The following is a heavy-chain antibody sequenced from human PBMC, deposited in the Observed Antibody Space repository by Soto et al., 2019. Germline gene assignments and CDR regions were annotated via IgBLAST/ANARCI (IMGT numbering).Heavy chain of an antibody. J-gene: IGHJ6*02. D-gene: IGHD6-13*01. Sequence: PGGSLRLSCAASGFTFSSYAMSWVRQAPGKGLEWVSGISGSGGSTYYADSVKGRFTTSRDNSKNTLYLQMNSLRAEDTAVYYCAKAYIAAGRSYYYYGMGVWGQGTTVTVSS. CDR1: GFTFSSYA. V-gene: IGHV3-23*01. CDR2: ISGSGGST. CDR3: AKAYIAAGRSYYYYGMGV.